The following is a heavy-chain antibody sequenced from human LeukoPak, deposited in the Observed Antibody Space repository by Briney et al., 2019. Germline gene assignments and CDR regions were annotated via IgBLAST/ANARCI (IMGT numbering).Heavy chain of an antibody. CDR2: FDPEDGET. J-gene: IGHJ4*02. CDR3: ARVYSYGYSSGEGIDY. V-gene: IGHV1-24*01. D-gene: IGHD5-18*01. Sequence: GASVTVSCTVSGYTLTELSMHWVRQAPGKGLEWMGGFDPEDGETIYAQKFQGRVTMTEDTSTDTAYMELSSLRSEDTAVYYCARVYSYGYSSGEGIDYWGQGTLVTVSS. CDR1: GYTLTELS.